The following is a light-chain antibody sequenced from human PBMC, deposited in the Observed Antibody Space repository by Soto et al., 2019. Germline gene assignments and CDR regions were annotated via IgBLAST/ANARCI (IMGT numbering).Light chain of an antibody. Sequence: ELVLAQSPGTLSLSPGERATLSCRARQSVTNNYLAWYQQQPGQAHRLLIHGASSRAAGIPDRFSGSGSGTDFTLTISRLEPEDVAVYYCQQYGTSPPDTFGQGTRLEI. CDR3: QQYGTSPPDT. V-gene: IGKV3-20*01. CDR2: GAS. CDR1: QSVTNNY. J-gene: IGKJ5*01.